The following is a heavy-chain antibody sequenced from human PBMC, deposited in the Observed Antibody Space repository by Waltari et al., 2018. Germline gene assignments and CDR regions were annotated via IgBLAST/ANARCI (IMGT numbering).Heavy chain of an antibody. CDR3: TTDGLVGAPFDC. V-gene: IGHV3-15*02. Sequence: EVQLVESGGALVKPGGSLRLSCAASGFTFSDVWMSWVRQAPGQGLGWVGRIHRETDGGATDYGVPEKGRFTISRDDSKNILYLQMNSLKIEDTAVYYCTTDGLVGAPFDCWGQGTLVTVSS. J-gene: IGHJ4*02. CDR2: IHRETDGGAT. CDR1: GFTFSDVW. D-gene: IGHD1-26*01.